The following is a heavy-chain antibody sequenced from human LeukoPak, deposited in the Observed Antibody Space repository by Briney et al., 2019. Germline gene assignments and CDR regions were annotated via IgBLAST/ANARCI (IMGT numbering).Heavy chain of an antibody. Sequence: GGSLRLSCAASGFTFNNYAMNWVRQAPGKGLEWVSSINGGGETTYYADSAKGRFTISRDNSQNTLYLQMNSLRAEDTAVYYCARDYADYVGYFFFDYWGQGTLVTVSS. V-gene: IGHV3-23*01. D-gene: IGHD4-17*01. J-gene: IGHJ4*02. CDR2: INGGGETT. CDR3: ARDYADYVGYFFFDY. CDR1: GFTFNNYA.